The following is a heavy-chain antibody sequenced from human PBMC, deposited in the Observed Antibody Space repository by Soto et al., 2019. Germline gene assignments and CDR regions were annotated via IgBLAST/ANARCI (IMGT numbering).Heavy chain of an antibody. CDR3: ARGGYYDNVWGKWSNYGLHV. V-gene: IGHV1-18*01. D-gene: IGHD3-16*01. Sequence: QVQLVQSASEVMKPGASVKVSCKASGYTFISYGITWVSQAGGHRHEGMGSVSPYNDQTIEAQKLQGRVTMTADTPTRTDYMPVRRLKSDDTAVYYCARGGYYDNVWGKWSNYGLHVCGPGTSVTVSS. CDR2: VSPYNDQT. CDR1: GYTFISYG. J-gene: IGHJ6*02.